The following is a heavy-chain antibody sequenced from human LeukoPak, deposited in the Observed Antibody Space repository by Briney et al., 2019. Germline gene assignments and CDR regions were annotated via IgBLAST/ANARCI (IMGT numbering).Heavy chain of an antibody. V-gene: IGHV3-21*01. Sequence: ETLSLTCAVYGGSFSGYYWSWIRQPPGKGLEWVSSISSSSSYIYYADSVKGRFTISRDNAKNSLYLQMNSLRAEDTAVYYCGRGGQRRVPSDSYGRDVGGQGPRVPVP. D-gene: IGHD6-25*01. CDR2: ISSSSSYI. CDR3: GRGGQRRVPSDSYGRDV. CDR1: GGSFSGYY. J-gene: IGHJ6*02.